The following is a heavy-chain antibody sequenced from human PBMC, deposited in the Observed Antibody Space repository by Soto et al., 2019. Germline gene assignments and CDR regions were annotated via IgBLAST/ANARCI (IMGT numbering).Heavy chain of an antibody. V-gene: IGHV3-23*01. CDR1: GFIFSSYA. J-gene: IGHJ4*02. Sequence: FLRLSCAASGFIFSSYAMSWVRQAPGKGLEWVSAFSGTTSSTYYADSVKGRFTISRDNSKNTLYLQMNSLKAEDTAVYYCAKGPKWELPFDYWGQGALVTVSS. CDR2: FSGTTSST. D-gene: IGHD1-26*01. CDR3: AKGPKWELPFDY.